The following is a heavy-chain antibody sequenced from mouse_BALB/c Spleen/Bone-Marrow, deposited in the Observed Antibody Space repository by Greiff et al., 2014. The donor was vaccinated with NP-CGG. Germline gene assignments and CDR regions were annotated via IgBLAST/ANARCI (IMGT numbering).Heavy chain of an antibody. CDR3: ARHYGYVDAMDY. CDR2: ITGGGTT. Sequence: EVKLVESGGGLVKPGESLKFSCAASGITVSSYTMSWARQTPEKRLEWVASITGGGTTYYPDSVKGRFTISRDNARNILYLQVSSLRSEDTAIYYCARHYGYVDAMDYWGQGTSVTVSS. V-gene: IGHV5-6-5*01. J-gene: IGHJ4*01. D-gene: IGHD1-2*01. CDR1: GITVSSYT.